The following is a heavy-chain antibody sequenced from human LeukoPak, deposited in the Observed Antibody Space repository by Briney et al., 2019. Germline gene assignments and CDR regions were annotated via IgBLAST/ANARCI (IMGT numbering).Heavy chain of an antibody. CDR1: GFTFSSYD. J-gene: IGHJ4*02. Sequence: GGSLRLSCAASGFTFSSYDMNWVRQAPGKGLEWVSYISTMSRTKYYADSVKGRFTISRDNAKNSLYLQMNSLRDEDTAVYYCARGKIGYYYGDYDGFWGQGTLVTVSS. CDR3: ARGKIGYYYGDYDGF. D-gene: IGHD4-17*01. CDR2: ISTMSRTK. V-gene: IGHV3-48*02.